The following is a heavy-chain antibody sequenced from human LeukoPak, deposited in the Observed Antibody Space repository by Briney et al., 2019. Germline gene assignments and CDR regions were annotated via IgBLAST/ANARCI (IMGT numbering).Heavy chain of an antibody. D-gene: IGHD6-19*01. CDR3: ATGTHSSGWDNYYYYMDV. Sequence: GASVKVSCKASGGTFSSYAISWVRQAPGQGLEWMGGIIPIFGTANYAQKFQGRVTITADESTSTAYMELSSLRSEDTAVYYCATGTHSSGWDNYYYYMDVWGKGTTVTISS. J-gene: IGHJ6*03. CDR2: IIPIFGTA. V-gene: IGHV1-69*13. CDR1: GGTFSSYA.